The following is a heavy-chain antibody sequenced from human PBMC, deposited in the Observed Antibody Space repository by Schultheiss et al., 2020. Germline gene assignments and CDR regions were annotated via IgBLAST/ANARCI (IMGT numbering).Heavy chain of an antibody. J-gene: IGHJ2*01. Sequence: SETLSLTCSVSGYLIRGGYYWGWIRQPPGKGLEWIGSFSHSGTTYYNPSLKSRVTISEDTSKNQFSLKLSSVTAADTAVYYCARDLRDYGDYVGFWYFDLWGRGTLVTVSS. D-gene: IGHD4-17*01. CDR2: FSHSGTT. V-gene: IGHV4-38-2*02. CDR3: ARDLRDYGDYVGFWYFDL. CDR1: GYLIRGGYY.